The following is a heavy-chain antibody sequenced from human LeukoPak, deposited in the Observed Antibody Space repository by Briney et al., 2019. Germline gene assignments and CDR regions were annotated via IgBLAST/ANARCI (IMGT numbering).Heavy chain of an antibody. CDR1: GFTFSSHD. CDR3: ARSKSYSSGWTDFDC. CDR2: IGTAGNT. D-gene: IGHD6-19*01. V-gene: IGHV3-13*01. J-gene: IGHJ4*02. Sequence: GGSLRLSCAASGFTFSSHDMHWVRQPTGKGLEWVSVIGTAGNTYYTDSVKGRFTISRENAKNSLHLQMDNLRAEDTAVYYCARSKSYSSGWTDFDCWGQGTLVTVSS.